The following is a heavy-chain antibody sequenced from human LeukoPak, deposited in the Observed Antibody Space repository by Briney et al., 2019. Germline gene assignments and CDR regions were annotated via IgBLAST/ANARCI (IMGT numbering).Heavy chain of an antibody. V-gene: IGHV4-4*07. CDR2: IYTSGST. CDR3: ARREGSKGFDY. Sequence: SETLSLTCTVSGGSISTYYWSWIRQPAGKGLEWIGRIYTSGSTDYNPSLKSRVTLSVDTSKNQFSLKLSSVTAADTAVYYCARREGSKGFDYWGQGTLVTVSS. CDR1: GGSISTYY. J-gene: IGHJ4*02. D-gene: IGHD2-15*01.